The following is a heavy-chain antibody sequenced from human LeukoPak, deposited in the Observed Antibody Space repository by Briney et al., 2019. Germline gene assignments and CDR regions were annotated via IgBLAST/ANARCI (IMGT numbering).Heavy chain of an antibody. V-gene: IGHV3-21*01. CDR3: ARVVYATGYNWFDP. D-gene: IGHD2-8*01. J-gene: IGHJ5*02. Sequence: PGGSQRLSCAASGFTFSSYSMNWVRQAPGKGLEWVSSISSSSSYIYYADSVKGRFTISRDNAKNSLYLQMNSLRAEDTAVYYCARVVYATGYNWFDPWGQGTLVTVSS. CDR1: GFTFSSYS. CDR2: ISSSSSYI.